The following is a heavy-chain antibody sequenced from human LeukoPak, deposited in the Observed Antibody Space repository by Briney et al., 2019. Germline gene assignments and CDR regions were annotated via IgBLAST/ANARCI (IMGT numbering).Heavy chain of an antibody. Sequence: GESLKISCKGSGYSFTNYWIGWVRQMPGKGLEWMGLIHPGGTETKYSPSFQGQVTISADRSISTAYLQWGSLKASDSAMYYCARLPYLSLDFLGGYLDYWGQGTLVTVAS. CDR1: GYSFTNYW. J-gene: IGHJ4*02. CDR2: IHPGGTET. V-gene: IGHV5-51*01. D-gene: IGHD3-3*01. CDR3: ARLPYLSLDFLGGYLDY.